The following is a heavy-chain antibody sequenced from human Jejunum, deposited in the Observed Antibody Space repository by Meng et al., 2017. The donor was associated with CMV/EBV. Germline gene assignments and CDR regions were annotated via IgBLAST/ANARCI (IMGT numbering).Heavy chain of an antibody. CDR3: ARDPLDDYGGIPDY. Sequence: GFTFSSCWMTWVRQAPGKGLEWVANIKQDGSEKYYVDSVKGRFTISRDNAKNSLYLQMNSLRAEDTAVYYCARDPLDDYGGIPDYWGQGTRVTVSS. J-gene: IGHJ4*02. V-gene: IGHV3-7*01. D-gene: IGHD4-23*01. CDR1: GFTFSSCW. CDR2: IKQDGSEK.